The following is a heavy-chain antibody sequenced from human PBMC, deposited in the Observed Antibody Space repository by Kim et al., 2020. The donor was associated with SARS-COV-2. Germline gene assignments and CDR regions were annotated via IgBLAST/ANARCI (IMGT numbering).Heavy chain of an antibody. J-gene: IGHJ5*02. Sequence: NPSLKGRVTISVATSKNQSSLKLSSVTAADTAVYYCARDRNGDYSRWFDPWGQGTLVTVSS. D-gene: IGHD4-17*01. CDR3: ARDRNGDYSRWFDP. V-gene: IGHV4-59*01.